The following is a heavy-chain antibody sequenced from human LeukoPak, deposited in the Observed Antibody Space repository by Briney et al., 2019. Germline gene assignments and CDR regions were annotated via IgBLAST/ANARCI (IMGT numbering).Heavy chain of an antibody. CDR2: ISTSSSYI. D-gene: IGHD3-10*02. CDR1: GFTFSSYN. CDR3: AELGITMIGGV. Sequence: GGSLRLSCAASGFTFSSYNMNWVRQAPGKGLEWVSFISTSSSYIYYADSVKGRFTISRDNARNSLYLQMNSLRAEGTAVYYCAELGITMIGGVWGKGTTVTISS. V-gene: IGHV3-21*01. J-gene: IGHJ6*04.